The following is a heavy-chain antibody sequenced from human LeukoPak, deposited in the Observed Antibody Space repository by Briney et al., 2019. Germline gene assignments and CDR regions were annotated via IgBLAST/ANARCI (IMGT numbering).Heavy chain of an antibody. J-gene: IGHJ4*02. D-gene: IGHD2-2*01. CDR3: ARVDCISTSCPADY. CDR1: GGAITNYY. CDR2: IFYSGST. V-gene: IGHV4-59*01. Sequence: SETLSLTCGVSGGAITNYYWNWIRQPPGKGLEWIGFIFYSGSTNYNPSLKSRVTISVDTSRNQFSLKLSSVTAADTAIYYCARVDCISTSCPADYWGQGTLVTVSS.